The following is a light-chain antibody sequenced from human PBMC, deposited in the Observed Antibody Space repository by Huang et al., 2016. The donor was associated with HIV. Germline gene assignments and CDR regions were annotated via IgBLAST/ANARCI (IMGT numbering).Light chain of an antibody. Sequence: EIVLTQSPGTLSLSPGERATLSCRASQSVGRNVGWYQQKAGQTPRLVIYDASTMATGIPARFSGSGSGTDFTLTISSLEPEDVAVYYCQQRDSFGQGTRLDIK. CDR3: QQRDS. V-gene: IGKV3-11*01. J-gene: IGKJ5*01. CDR2: DAS. CDR1: QSVGRN.